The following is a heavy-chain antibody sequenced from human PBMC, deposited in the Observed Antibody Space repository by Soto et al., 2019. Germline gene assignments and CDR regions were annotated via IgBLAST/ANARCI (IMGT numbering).Heavy chain of an antibody. D-gene: IGHD5-12*01. CDR1: GGSISSSSYY. Sequence: QLQLQESGPGLVKPSETLSLTCTVSGGSISSSSYYWGWIRQPPGKGLEWIGSIYYSGSTYYNPSLQSRVTISVDTSKNQFSLRLSSVTAADTAVYYCARQSGEYGGYEGGVLWVYFDYWGQGTLVTVSS. CDR2: IYYSGST. CDR3: ARQSGEYGGYEGGVLWVYFDY. J-gene: IGHJ4*02. V-gene: IGHV4-39*01.